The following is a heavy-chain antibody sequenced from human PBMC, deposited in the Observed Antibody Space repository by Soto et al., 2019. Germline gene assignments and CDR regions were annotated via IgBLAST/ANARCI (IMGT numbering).Heavy chain of an antibody. Sequence: GGSLRLSCATSGVPLRKYWMHWVRQPPGKGLVWVSRINSEGSSVIYADSVEGRFTVSRDNAKNTLYLQMNNLRAEDTAVYYCVRDQSVAGPTTLFDPWGQGVLVTVSS. J-gene: IGHJ5*02. D-gene: IGHD6-19*01. CDR2: INSEGSSV. CDR3: VRDQSVAGPTTLFDP. CDR1: GVPLRKYW. V-gene: IGHV3-74*01.